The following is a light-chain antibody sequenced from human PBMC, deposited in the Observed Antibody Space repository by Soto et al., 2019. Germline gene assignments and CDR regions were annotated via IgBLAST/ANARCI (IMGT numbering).Light chain of an antibody. V-gene: IGKV3-11*01. CDR3: QQRSNWGHT. CDR1: QSVSSY. Sequence: EIVLTQSPATLSLSPGERATLSCRASQSVSSYLDWYQQKPGQAPRLLIYDASNRATGIPARFSGSGSGTDFTLTISSLEPEDFAVYYCQQRSNWGHTFGGGTKVEIK. CDR2: DAS. J-gene: IGKJ4*01.